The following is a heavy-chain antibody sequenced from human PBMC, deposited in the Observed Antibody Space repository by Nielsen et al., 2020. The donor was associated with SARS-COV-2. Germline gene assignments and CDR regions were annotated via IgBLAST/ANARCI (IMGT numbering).Heavy chain of an antibody. V-gene: IGHV3-30-3*01. Sequence: GGSLRLSCAASGFTFSSYAMHWVRQAPGKGLEWVAVISYDGSNKYYADSVKGRFTISRDNSKNTLYLQMNSLRAEDTAVYYCARAPGFSHYFDYWGQGTLVTVSS. J-gene: IGHJ4*02. CDR3: ARAPGFSHYFDY. D-gene: IGHD3-3*01. CDR2: ISYDGSNK. CDR1: GFTFSSYA.